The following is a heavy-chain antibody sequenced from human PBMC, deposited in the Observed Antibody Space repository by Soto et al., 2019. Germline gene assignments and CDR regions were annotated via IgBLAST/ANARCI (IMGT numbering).Heavy chain of an antibody. V-gene: IGHV3-23*01. CDR2: ISANGGSRGGT. CDR3: AKSYYYDNSGRGYFDY. Sequence: GGSLRLSCTASGFPFSRVAMSWVRQAPGQGLEWVASISANGGSRGGTYYADSVKGRFTISRDNSKNTLYLQMNSLRAEDTAVHYCAKSYYYDNSGRGYFDYWGQGTLVTVSS. J-gene: IGHJ4*02. D-gene: IGHD3-22*01. CDR1: GFPFSRVA.